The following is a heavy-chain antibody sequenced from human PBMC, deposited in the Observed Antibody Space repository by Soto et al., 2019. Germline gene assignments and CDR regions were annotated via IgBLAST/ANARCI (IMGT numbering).Heavy chain of an antibody. J-gene: IGHJ4*02. CDR3: ARDSPSRRVTPFDY. Sequence: QVQLVQSGAEVKKPGASVKVSCKTSGYSFSDYDINWLRQASGQGLEWMGWMNPDSGKTGYSQKFQGRLTMTGDTSTSTASMELSSLTSDDTAMYYCARDSPSRRVTPFDYWGQGTLVTVSS. V-gene: IGHV1-8*01. D-gene: IGHD5-18*01. CDR1: GYSFSDYD. CDR2: MNPDSGKT.